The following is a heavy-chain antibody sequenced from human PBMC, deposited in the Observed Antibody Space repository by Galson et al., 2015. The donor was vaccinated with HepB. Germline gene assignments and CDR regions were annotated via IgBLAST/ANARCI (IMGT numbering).Heavy chain of an antibody. CDR3: AREAPPETAMVLNYFDY. V-gene: IGHV1-46*03. CDR1: GYTFTSYY. D-gene: IGHD5-18*01. Sequence: SVKVSCKASGYTFTSYYMHWVRQAPGQGLEWMGIINPSGGSTSYAQKFRGRVTMTRDTSTSTVYMELSSLRSEDTAVYYCAREAPPETAMVLNYFDYWGQGTLVTVSS. J-gene: IGHJ4*02. CDR2: INPSGGST.